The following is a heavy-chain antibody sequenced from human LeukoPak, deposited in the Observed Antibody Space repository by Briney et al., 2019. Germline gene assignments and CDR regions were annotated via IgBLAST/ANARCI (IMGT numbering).Heavy chain of an antibody. CDR3: ASGDYAEAY. CDR2: ISSSSSYT. Sequence: PGGSLRLSCAASGFTFSDYYMSWIRQAPGKGLEWVSYISSSSSYTNYADSVKGRFTISRDNAKNSLYLQMNSLRAEDTAVYCCASGDYAEAYWGQGTLVTVSS. CDR1: GFTFSDYY. J-gene: IGHJ4*02. V-gene: IGHV3-11*06. D-gene: IGHD4-17*01.